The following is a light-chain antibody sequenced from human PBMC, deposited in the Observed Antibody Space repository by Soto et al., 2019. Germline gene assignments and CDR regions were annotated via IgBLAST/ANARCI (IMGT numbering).Light chain of an antibody. Sequence: EILMTQSPDTLSVSPGESATLSCRASQRVYSNLAWYQQRPGQAPRLLIYGASTRATGVPARFSGRGSGTEFTLTISSLQSEDFAVYYCQQCGSPPFTFGPGTKVDIK. CDR1: QRVYSN. V-gene: IGKV3-15*01. CDR2: GAS. J-gene: IGKJ3*01. CDR3: QQCGSPPFT.